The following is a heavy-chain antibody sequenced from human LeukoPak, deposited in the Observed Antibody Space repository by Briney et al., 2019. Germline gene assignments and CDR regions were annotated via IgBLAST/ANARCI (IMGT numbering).Heavy chain of an antibody. CDR2: IYYSGST. V-gene: IGHV4-59*12. J-gene: IGHJ4*02. Sequence: SETLSLTCTVSGGSISSYYWSWIRQPPGKGLEWIGYIYYSGSTNYNPSLKSRVTISVDTSKNQFSLKLSSVTAADTAVYYCARSLTIFGDYFDYWGQGTLVTVSS. CDR3: ARSLTIFGDYFDY. D-gene: IGHD3-3*01. CDR1: GGSISSYY.